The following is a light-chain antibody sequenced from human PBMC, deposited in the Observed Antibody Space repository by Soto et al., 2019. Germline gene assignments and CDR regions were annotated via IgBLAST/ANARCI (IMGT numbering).Light chain of an antibody. J-gene: IGKJ1*01. CDR1: QSVSNN. V-gene: IGKV3-15*01. CDR3: QRQSNWPRT. CDR2: GAS. Sequence: IVMTQSPATLSMSPGERATLSCRASQSVSNNLAWYQQKPGQAPRLLIHGASTRATGIPARFSGSGSGTEFTLTISSLQSEDFAIYYCQRQSNWPRTFGQGTKVDIK.